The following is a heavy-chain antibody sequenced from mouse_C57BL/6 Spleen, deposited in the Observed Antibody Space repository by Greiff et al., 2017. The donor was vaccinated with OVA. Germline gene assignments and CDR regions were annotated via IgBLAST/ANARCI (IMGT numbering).Heavy chain of an antibody. D-gene: IGHD2-1*01. CDR2: INPSNGGT. CDR1: GYTFTSYW. CDR3: ARSRGNYGYFDV. J-gene: IGHJ1*03. Sequence: QVHVKQPGTELVKPGASVKLSCKASGYTFTSYWMHWVKQRPGQGLEWIGNINPSNGGTNYNEKFKSKATLTVDKSSSTAYMQLSSLTSEDSAVYYCARSRGNYGYFDVWGTGTTVTVSS. V-gene: IGHV1-53*01.